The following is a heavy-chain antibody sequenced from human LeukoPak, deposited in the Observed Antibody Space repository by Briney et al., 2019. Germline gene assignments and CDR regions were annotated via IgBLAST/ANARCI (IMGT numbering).Heavy chain of an antibody. CDR2: ISYDGSNK. CDR1: GFTFSSYA. J-gene: IGHJ4*02. D-gene: IGHD3-10*01. CDR3: ARVGLLWFGELTSYFDY. Sequence: GGSLRLSCAASGFTFSSYAMHWVRQAPGKGLEWVAVISYDGSNKYYADSVKGRFTISRDNSKNTLYLQMNSLRAEDTAVYYCARVGLLWFGELTSYFDYWGQGTLVTVSS. V-gene: IGHV3-30*04.